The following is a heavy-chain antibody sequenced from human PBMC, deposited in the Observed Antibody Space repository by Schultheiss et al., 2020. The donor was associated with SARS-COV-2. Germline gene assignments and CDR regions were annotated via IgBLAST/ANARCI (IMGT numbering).Heavy chain of an antibody. J-gene: IGHJ4*02. CDR2: IYYSGST. CDR3: ARGRFRDLTDFDY. V-gene: IGHV4-31*03. CDR1: GGSISSGGYY. D-gene: IGHD3-10*01. Sequence: SETLSLTCTVSGGSISSGGYYWSWIRQHPGKGLEWIGYIYYSGSTYYNPSLKSRVTISVDKSKNQFSLKLSSVTAADTAVYYCARGRFRDLTDFDYWGQGTLVTVSS.